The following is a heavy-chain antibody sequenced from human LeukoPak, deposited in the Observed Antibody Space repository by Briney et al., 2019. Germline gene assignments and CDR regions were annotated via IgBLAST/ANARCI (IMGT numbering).Heavy chain of an antibody. V-gene: IGHV3-30*02. Sequence: PGGSLRLSCAASGFTFSSYGMHWVRQAPGKGLEWVAFIRYDGSNKYYADSVKGRFTISRDNSKNTLYRQMNSLRAEDTAVYYCANWNQQLVLPWGQGTLVTVSS. CDR3: ANWNQQLVLP. CDR2: IRYDGSNK. D-gene: IGHD6-13*01. J-gene: IGHJ5*02. CDR1: GFTFSSYG.